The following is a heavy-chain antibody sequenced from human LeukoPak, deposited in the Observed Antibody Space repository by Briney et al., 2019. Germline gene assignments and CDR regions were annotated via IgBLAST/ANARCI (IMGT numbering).Heavy chain of an antibody. CDR2: ISWNSGSI. CDR3: VKAPSGIAVAGYFDY. J-gene: IGHJ4*02. Sequence: GGSLRLSCAASGFTFDDYAMHWVRQAPGKGLEWVSGISWNSGSIGYADSVKGRFTISRDNAKNSLYLQMNSLRAEDTALYYCVKAPSGIAVAGYFDYWGQGTLVTVSS. D-gene: IGHD6-19*01. V-gene: IGHV3-9*01. CDR1: GFTFDDYA.